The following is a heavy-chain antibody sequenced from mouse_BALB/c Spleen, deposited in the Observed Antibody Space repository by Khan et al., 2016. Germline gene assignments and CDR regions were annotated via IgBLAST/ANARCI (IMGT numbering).Heavy chain of an antibody. CDR2: ISAGGAYT. Sequence: EVELVESGGGLVKPGGSLKLSCAASGFTFSDYYMYWVRQTPEKRLEWVGTISAGGAYTYYPDSVKGRFTISRDNAKNNLYLQMSSLKSEDTAMYYYARTYGSYGYFDVWGPGTPVTVSA. J-gene: IGHJ1*01. V-gene: IGHV5-4*02. CDR3: ARTYGSYGYFDV. CDR1: GFTFSDYY. D-gene: IGHD1-1*02.